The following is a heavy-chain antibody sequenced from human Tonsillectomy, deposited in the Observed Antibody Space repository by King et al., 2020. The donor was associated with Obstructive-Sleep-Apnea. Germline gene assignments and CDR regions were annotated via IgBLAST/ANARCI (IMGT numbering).Heavy chain of an antibody. CDR2: ISYDGNYN. CDR1: GCTVSKYA. D-gene: IGHD1-1*01. J-gene: IGHJ4*02. CDR3: ARDPATGTTSGFDY. V-gene: IGHV3-30*04. Sequence: GGGGGGGGGRGGARRVSCAASGCTVSKYAMHWVRQAPGKGLEWVAVISYDGNYNYYADSLKGRFTISRDDSKNTLFLQMNSLRAEDTAVYYCARDPATGTTSGFDYWGQGTLVTVSS.